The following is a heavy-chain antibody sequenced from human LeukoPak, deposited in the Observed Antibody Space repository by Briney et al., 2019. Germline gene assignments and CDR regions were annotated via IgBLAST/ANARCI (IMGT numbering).Heavy chain of an antibody. D-gene: IGHD6-6*01. Sequence: EASVTVSCKASGGTFSSYAISWVRQAPGQGLEWMGGIIPIFGTANYAQKFQGRVTITTDESTSTAYMELSSLRSEDTAVYYCARDYSSSYAFDIWGQGTMVTVSS. CDR1: GGTFSSYA. CDR3: ARDYSSSYAFDI. J-gene: IGHJ3*02. CDR2: IIPIFGTA. V-gene: IGHV1-69*05.